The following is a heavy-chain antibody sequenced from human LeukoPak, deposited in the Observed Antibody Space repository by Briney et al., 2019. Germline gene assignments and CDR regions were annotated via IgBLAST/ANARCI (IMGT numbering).Heavy chain of an antibody. V-gene: IGHV1-8*03. J-gene: IGHJ4*02. CDR2: VNTKSGNT. CDR3: ARVSYPWNYFDY. Sequence: ASVKVSCKASGYTFTRYDINWVRQAAGQGLEWLGWVNTKSGNTGSAQNFQGRVTITRDTSISTAYMELRSLRSDDTAVYYCARVSYPWNYFDYWGQGTLVTVSS. CDR1: GYTFTRYD. D-gene: IGHD2-2*01.